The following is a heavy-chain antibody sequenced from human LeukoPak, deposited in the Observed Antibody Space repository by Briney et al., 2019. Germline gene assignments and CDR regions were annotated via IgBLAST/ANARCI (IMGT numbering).Heavy chain of an antibody. J-gene: IGHJ4*02. D-gene: IGHD6-19*01. CDR1: GGTFSSYA. CDR2: INPNSGGT. CDR3: ARDAEQWLVDPDY. V-gene: IGHV1-2*02. Sequence: ASVKVSCKASGGTFSSYAISWVRQAPGQGLEWMGWINPNSGGTNYAQKFQGRVTMTRDTSISTAYMELSRLRSDDTAVYYCARDAEQWLVDPDYWGQGTLVTVSS.